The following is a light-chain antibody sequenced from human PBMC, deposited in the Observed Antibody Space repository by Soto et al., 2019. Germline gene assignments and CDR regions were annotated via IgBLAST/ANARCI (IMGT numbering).Light chain of an antibody. Sequence: SYELNQPPSVSVAPGQPARITCGGDNFGDKSVHWYQQKPGQAPVMVVYDDYDRPSGIPERFSGSKSGNTATLTISGVEAGDEADYFGQVWDKSADRVAVFGGGTKLTVL. J-gene: IGLJ2*01. CDR2: DDY. V-gene: IGLV3-21*02. CDR3: QVWDKSADRVAV. CDR1: NFGDKS.